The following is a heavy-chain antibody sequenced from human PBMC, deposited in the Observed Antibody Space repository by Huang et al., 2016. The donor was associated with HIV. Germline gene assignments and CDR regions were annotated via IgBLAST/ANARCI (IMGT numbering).Heavy chain of an antibody. J-gene: IGHJ4*02. CDR2: IYYSGSP. V-gene: IGHV4-39*01. CDR1: GGSIKRRNYY. D-gene: IGHD3-22*01. CDR3: ARRQGSGYYFYFDY. Sequence: QLQLQESGPGLVKPSDTLSLNCTISGGSIKRRNYYWGWVRQAPGKGLEWIWDIYYSGSPYYNPSLRSRVSLSVDTSKNQVTLKVNAVIAADTAVYYCARRQGSGYYFYFDYWGRGIPVTVSA.